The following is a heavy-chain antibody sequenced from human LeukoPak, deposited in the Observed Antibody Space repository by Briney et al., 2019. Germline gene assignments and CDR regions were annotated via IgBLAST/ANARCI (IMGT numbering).Heavy chain of an antibody. CDR2: IWYDGSNK. Sequence: PGRSLRLSCAASGFTFSSYGMHWVRQAPGKGLEWVAVIWYDGSNKYYADSVKGRFTISRDNSKNTLYLQMDSLRADDTAVYYCAKWPFGILGYCTGGICYPHDEKNWLGPWGQGTLVTVSS. CDR3: AKWPFGILGYCTGGICYPHDEKNWLGP. J-gene: IGHJ5*02. CDR1: GFTFSSYG. D-gene: IGHD2-15*01. V-gene: IGHV3-33*06.